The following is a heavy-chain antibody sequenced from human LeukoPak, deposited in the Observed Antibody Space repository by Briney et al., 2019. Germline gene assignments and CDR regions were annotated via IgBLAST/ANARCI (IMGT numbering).Heavy chain of an antibody. CDR3: ARRRYNWNDSPDAFDI. Sequence: SETLSLTCAVYGGSFSGYYWSWIRQPPGRGLEWIGEINHSGSTNYNPSLKSRVTISVDTSKNQFSLKLSSVTAADTAVYYCARRRYNWNDSPDAFDIWGQGTMVTVSS. J-gene: IGHJ3*02. D-gene: IGHD1-1*01. CDR1: GGSFSGYY. CDR2: INHSGST. V-gene: IGHV4-34*01.